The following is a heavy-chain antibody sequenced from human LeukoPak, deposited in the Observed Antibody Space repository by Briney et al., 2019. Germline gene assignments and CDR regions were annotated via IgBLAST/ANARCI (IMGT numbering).Heavy chain of an antibody. Sequence: ASVKVSCKASGYTFTSYGISWVRQAPGQGLEWMGWISAYNGNTNYAQKLQGRVTMTTDTSTSTAYMELRSLRSDDTAVYYCARVKPINSIVVVPAALGDFDYWGQGALVTVSS. D-gene: IGHD2-2*01. CDR1: GYTFTSYG. V-gene: IGHV1-18*01. CDR2: ISAYNGNT. J-gene: IGHJ4*02. CDR3: ARVKPINSIVVVPAALGDFDY.